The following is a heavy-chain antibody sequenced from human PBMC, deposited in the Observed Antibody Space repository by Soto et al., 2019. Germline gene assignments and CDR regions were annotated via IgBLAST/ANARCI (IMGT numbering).Heavy chain of an antibody. CDR3: AREVSSLTCSTDH. CDR1: GGSISSYY. Sequence: SETLSLTCTVSGGSISSYYWSWIRQPPGKGLEWIGYIYYSGSTNYNPSLKSRVTISVDTSKNQFSLKLSSVTAAGTAVYYCAREVSSLTCSTDHWGQGPLVTLSS. CDR2: IYYSGST. D-gene: IGHD2-2*01. V-gene: IGHV4-59*12. J-gene: IGHJ4*02.